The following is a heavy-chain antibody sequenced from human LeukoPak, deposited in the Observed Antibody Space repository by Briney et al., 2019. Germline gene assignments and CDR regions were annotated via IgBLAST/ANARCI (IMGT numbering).Heavy chain of an antibody. J-gene: IGHJ5*02. V-gene: IGHV4-34*01. D-gene: IGHD2-2*01. CDR1: GGSFSGYY. CDR2: INHSGST. CDR3: ARGLRRASSSTTQPAQNWFDP. Sequence: SETLSLICAVYGGSFSGYYWSWIRQPPGKGLEWIGEINHSGSTNYNPSLKSRVTISVDTSKNQFSLKLSSVTAADTAVYYCARGLRRASSSTTQPAQNWFDPWGQGTLVTVSS.